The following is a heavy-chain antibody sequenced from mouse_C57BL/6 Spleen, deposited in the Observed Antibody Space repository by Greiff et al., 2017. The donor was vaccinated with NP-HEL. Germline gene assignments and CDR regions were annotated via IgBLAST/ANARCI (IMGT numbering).Heavy chain of an antibody. Sequence: EVQLQQSGPELVKPGASVKISCKASGYTFTDYYMNWVKQSHGKSLEWIGDINPNNGGTSYNQKFKGKATLTVDKSSSTAYMELRSLTSEDSAFYYCARWSTTAPFAYLGQGTLVTVSA. CDR2: INPNNGGT. CDR3: ARWSTTAPFAY. J-gene: IGHJ3*01. V-gene: IGHV1-26*01. CDR1: GYTFTDYY. D-gene: IGHD1-2*01.